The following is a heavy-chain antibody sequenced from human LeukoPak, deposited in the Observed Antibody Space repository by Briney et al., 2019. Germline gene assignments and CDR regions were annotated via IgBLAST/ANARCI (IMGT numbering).Heavy chain of an antibody. CDR3: ARRIAVAGTGYFQH. J-gene: IGHJ1*01. CDR2: IYYTGST. D-gene: IGHD6-19*01. V-gene: IGHV4-39*01. CDR1: GGSISSSSYY. Sequence: SETLSLTCTVSGGSISSSSYYWGWIRQPPGKELEWIGSIYYTGSTYYNSSLKSRVTISVYTSKNQFSLKLRSVTAADTAVYYCARRIAVAGTGYFQHWGQGTLVTVSS.